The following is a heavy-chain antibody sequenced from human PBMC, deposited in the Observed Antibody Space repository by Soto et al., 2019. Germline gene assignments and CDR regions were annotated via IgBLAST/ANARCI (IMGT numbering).Heavy chain of an antibody. D-gene: IGHD5-12*01. CDR3: AKDIEWLRFGAFDY. V-gene: IGHV3-9*01. Sequence: EVQLVESGGGLVQPGRSLRLSCAASGFTFDDYAMHWVRQAPGKGLEWVSGISWNSGSIGYADSVKGRFTISRDSAKNSLYLQMNSLRAEDTALYYCAKDIEWLRFGAFDYWGQGTLVTVSS. J-gene: IGHJ4*02. CDR1: GFTFDDYA. CDR2: ISWNSGSI.